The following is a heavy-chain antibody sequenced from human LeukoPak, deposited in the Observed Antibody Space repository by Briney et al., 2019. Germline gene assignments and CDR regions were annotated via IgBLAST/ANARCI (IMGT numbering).Heavy chain of an antibody. CDR1: GGSISSGDYY. D-gene: IGHD2-2*01. CDR3: ARDVRRRGASNYFDC. CDR2: IYYSGRT. V-gene: IGHV4-30-4*01. Sequence: SETLSLTCTVSGGSISSGDYYWSWIRQPPGKGLEWIGYIYYSGRTYYNPSLKSRLAISLDTSKNQFSQNLTSVTAADTAVYYCARDVRRRGASNYFDCWGQGTLVTVSS. J-gene: IGHJ4*02.